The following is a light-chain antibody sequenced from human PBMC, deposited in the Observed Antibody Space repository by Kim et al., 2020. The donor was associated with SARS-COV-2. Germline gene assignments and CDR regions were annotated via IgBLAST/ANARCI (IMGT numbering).Light chain of an antibody. Sequence: SYELTQPPSVSVSPGQTASITCSGDKLGNKYACWYQQKPGQSPVLVMYQDSKRPSGIPERFSGSNSGNTATLTISGTQAMDEADYYCQAWDSSNWVFGGGTKLTVL. CDR3: QAWDSSNWV. J-gene: IGLJ3*02. CDR1: KLGNKY. V-gene: IGLV3-1*01. CDR2: QDS.